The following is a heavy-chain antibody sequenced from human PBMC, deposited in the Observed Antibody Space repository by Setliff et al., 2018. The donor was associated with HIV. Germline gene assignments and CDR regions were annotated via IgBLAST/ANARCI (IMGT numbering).Heavy chain of an antibody. J-gene: IGHJ5*02. V-gene: IGHV4-38-2*02. CDR2: ISDTGNA. CDR1: GDSISNGLH. CDR3: ARDPGGLYCRSTTCQGGCFDP. Sequence: SETLSLTCTVSGDSISNGLHWGWIRQPPGKGLEWIGTISDTGNAHYSPSLKSRVTILVDTSKNQLSLKLNSLTAADTAVYYCARDPGGLYCRSTTCQGGCFDPWGQGTLVTVSS. D-gene: IGHD2-2*01.